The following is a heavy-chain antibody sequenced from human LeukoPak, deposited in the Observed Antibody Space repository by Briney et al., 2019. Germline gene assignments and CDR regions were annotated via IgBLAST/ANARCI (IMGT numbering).Heavy chain of an antibody. CDR1: GGSISSTSYY. Sequence: SETLSLICTVSGGSISSTSYYWVWIRQPPGKGLEWIGSTYYSGSPYYNPSLKSRVTISVDTSKNQFSLKVTSVTAADTAVYYCARVFPSSYASGTYYSGGWFAPGGRETLVTVPS. CDR2: TYYSGSP. J-gene: IGHJ5*02. CDR3: ARVFPSSYASGTYYSGGWFAP. V-gene: IGHV4-39*07. D-gene: IGHD3-10*01.